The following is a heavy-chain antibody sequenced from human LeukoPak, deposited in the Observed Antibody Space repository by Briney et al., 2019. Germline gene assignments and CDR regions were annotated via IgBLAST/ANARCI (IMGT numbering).Heavy chain of an antibody. J-gene: IGHJ4*02. CDR2: SNPNSGGT. CDR3: ARDGLRLGEFSSSCDH. CDR1: GYIFTTYY. D-gene: IGHD3-16*02. V-gene: IGHV1-2*02. Sequence: AAVKVSCKACGYIFTTYYMHWVRQAPGQGREWMGWSNPNSGGTNSAEKFQGRVTMTRDKSMSTAYMELSSLRSDDTAVYYCARDGLRLGEFSSSCDHWGQGTLVTVSS.